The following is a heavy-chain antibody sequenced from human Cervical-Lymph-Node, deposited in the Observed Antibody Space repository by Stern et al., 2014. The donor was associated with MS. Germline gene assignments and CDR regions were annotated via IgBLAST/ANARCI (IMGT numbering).Heavy chain of an antibody. J-gene: IGHJ4*02. CDR1: GFTFDDSA. V-gene: IGHV3-9*01. D-gene: IGHD6-19*01. CDR3: ARVVAGIAVSGSYFDY. Sequence: EVQLLESGGGLVQPGRSLRLSCAASGFTFDDSAMHSVRQAPGKGLEWVSGINWNSGTIGYADSVKGRFTISRDNAKTSLYLQMNSLRAEDTALYYCARVVAGIAVSGSYFDYWGQGTLVTVSS. CDR2: INWNSGTI.